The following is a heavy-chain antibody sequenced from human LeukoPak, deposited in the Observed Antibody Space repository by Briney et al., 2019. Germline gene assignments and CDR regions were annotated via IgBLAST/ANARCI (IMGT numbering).Heavy chain of an antibody. CDR2: IWYDGSNK. D-gene: IGHD4-17*01. J-gene: IGHJ4*02. CDR3: ARRLDYAADY. CDR1: GFTFSSYG. Sequence: GGSLRLSCAASGFTFSSYGMHWVRQAPGKGLEWVALIWYDGSNKYYADSVKGRLTISRDNSKNTLYLQMNSLRAEDTAVYYCARRLDYAADYWGQGTLVTVSS. V-gene: IGHV3-33*01.